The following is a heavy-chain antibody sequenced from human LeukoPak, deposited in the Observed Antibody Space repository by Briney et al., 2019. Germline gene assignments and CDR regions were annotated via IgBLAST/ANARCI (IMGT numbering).Heavy chain of an antibody. CDR1: GGTFSSYA. D-gene: IGHD4-23*01. Sequence: SVKVSCKASGGTFSSYAISWVRQAPGQGLEWVGRIIPILGIANYAQKFQGRVTITADKSTSTAYMELSSLRSEDTAVYYCARDQTTVVTVDYWYFDLWGRGTLVTVSS. CDR2: IIPILGIA. V-gene: IGHV1-69*04. CDR3: ARDQTTVVTVDYWYFDL. J-gene: IGHJ2*01.